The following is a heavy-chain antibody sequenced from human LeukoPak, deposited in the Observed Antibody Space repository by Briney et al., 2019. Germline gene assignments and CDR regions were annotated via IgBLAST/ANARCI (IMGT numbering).Heavy chain of an antibody. Sequence: PGGSLRLSCAASGFTFSTYWMSWVRQAPGKGLEWVANIKQDGSDKYYVDSVKGRFTISRDNAKNLLFLQMNSLRAEDTAVYYCARVRCSSNSCFPDYWGQGTLVTVSS. CDR2: IKQDGSDK. D-gene: IGHD2-2*01. CDR1: GFTFSTYW. J-gene: IGHJ4*02. V-gene: IGHV3-7*01. CDR3: ARVRCSSNSCFPDY.